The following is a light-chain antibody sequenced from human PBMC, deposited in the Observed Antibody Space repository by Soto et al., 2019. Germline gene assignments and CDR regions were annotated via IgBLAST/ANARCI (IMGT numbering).Light chain of an antibody. Sequence: QSVLTQPASASGSPGQSITISCTGTSSDVVGYNYVSWYQQHPGKAPKFMIYDVSNRPSGVSNRFSGSKSGNTASLTISGLQAEDEADYYCSSYTTSNTRQIVFGTGTKVTVL. J-gene: IGLJ1*01. V-gene: IGLV2-14*01. CDR1: SSDVVGYNY. CDR3: SSYTTSNTRQIV. CDR2: DVS.